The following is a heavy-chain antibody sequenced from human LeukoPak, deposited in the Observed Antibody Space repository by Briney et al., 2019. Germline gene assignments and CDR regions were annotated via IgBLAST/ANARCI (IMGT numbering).Heavy chain of an antibody. V-gene: IGHV4-31*03. CDR1: GGSISSSSYY. Sequence: VKPSETLSLTCTVSGGSISSSSYYWGWIRQPPGKGLEWIGYIYYSGSTYYNPSLKSRVTISVDTSKNQFSLKLSSVTAADTAVYYCARDGRSGSYSDFDIWGQGTMVTVSS. D-gene: IGHD3-10*01. CDR2: IYYSGST. J-gene: IGHJ3*02. CDR3: ARDGRSGSYSDFDI.